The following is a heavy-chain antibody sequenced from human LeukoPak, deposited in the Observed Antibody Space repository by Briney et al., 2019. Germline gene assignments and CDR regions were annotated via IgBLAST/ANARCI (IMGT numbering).Heavy chain of an antibody. Sequence: GGSLRLSCAASGFTFSSYSMNWVRQAPGKGLEWVSSISSSSSYIYYADSVKGRFTISRDNAKNSLYLQMNSVRAEDTAVYYCARDLVVPAAAGAFDIWGQGTMVTVSS. J-gene: IGHJ3*02. CDR2: ISSSSSYI. CDR1: GFTFSSYS. V-gene: IGHV3-21*01. D-gene: IGHD2-2*01. CDR3: ARDLVVPAAAGAFDI.